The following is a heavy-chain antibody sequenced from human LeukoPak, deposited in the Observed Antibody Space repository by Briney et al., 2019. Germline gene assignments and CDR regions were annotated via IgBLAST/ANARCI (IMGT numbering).Heavy chain of an antibody. D-gene: IGHD6-13*01. V-gene: IGHV3-21*01. CDR3: ARDVKHSSSFSY. CDR1: GFTFSSYS. CDR2: ISSSSSYI. Sequence: GGSLRLSCAASGFTFSSYSMTWARQAPGKGLEWVSSISSSSSYIYYADSVKGRFTISRDNAKNSLYLQMNSLRAEDTAVYYCARDVKHSSSFSYWGQGTLVTVSS. J-gene: IGHJ4*02.